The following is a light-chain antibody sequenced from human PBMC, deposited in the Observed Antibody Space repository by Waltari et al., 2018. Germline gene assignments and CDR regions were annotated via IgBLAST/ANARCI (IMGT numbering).Light chain of an antibody. CDR3: QQYKTLPYT. CDR2: GVS. V-gene: IGKV1-33*01. Sequence: DIQIPQSPSSLSASVGARVNLTCQTSQDIGTLLNCFQQKPGKAPKLLMSGVSDSETGVPARFIGGGSGTHFIFTVSSLQPEDVATYVCQQYKTLPYTFGQGTRLDIK. CDR1: QDIGTL. J-gene: IGKJ2*01.